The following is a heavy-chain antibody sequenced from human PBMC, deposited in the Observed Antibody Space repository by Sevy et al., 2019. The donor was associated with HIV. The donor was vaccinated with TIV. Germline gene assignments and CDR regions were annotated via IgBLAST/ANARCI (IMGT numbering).Heavy chain of an antibody. D-gene: IGHD2-15*01. V-gene: IGHV1-24*01. J-gene: IGHJ5*02. Sequence: ASVKVSCKVSGYTLTKLSIHWVRQAPGKGLEWMGDFDSQDGETIYSQRFQGRVTMTVDTPTATAYMDLSSLTSEDTAVYYCATVGLRYYSGSSSYQGDWFDPWGQGTLVTVSS. CDR2: FDSQDGET. CDR1: GYTLTKLS. CDR3: ATVGLRYYSGSSSYQGDWFDP.